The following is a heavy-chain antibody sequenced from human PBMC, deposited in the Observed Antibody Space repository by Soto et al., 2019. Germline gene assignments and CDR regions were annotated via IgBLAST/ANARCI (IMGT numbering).Heavy chain of an antibody. V-gene: IGHV1-18*01. CDR3: ARGIMTTVHWFDP. CDR2: ISAYNGNT. Sequence: GASVKVSCKASGGTFSSYTISWVRQAPGQGLEWMGWISAYNGNTNYAQKLQGRVTMTTDTSTSTAYMELRSLRSDDTAVYYCARGIMTTVHWFDPWGQGTLVTVSS. J-gene: IGHJ5*02. CDR1: GGTFSSYT. D-gene: IGHD4-17*01.